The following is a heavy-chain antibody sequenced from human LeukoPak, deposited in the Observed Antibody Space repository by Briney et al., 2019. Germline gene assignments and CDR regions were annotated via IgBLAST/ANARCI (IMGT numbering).Heavy chain of an antibody. CDR3: ARDQGYSSGLDY. CDR2: IYYSGGT. V-gene: IGHV4-59*01. CDR1: GGSISSYY. D-gene: IGHD6-19*01. J-gene: IGHJ4*02. Sequence: SETLSLTCTVSGGSISSYYWSWIRQPPGKGLEWIGYIYYSGGTNYNPSLKSRVTISVDTSKNQFSLKLSSVTAADTAVYYCARDQGYSSGLDYWGQGTLVTVSS.